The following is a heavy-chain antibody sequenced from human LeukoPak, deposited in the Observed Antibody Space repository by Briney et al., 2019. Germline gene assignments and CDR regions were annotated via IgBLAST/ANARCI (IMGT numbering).Heavy chain of an antibody. CDR2: IIPIFGTA. J-gene: IGHJ5*02. V-gene: IGHV1-69*13. CDR1: GYTFTSYG. D-gene: IGHD3-22*01. Sequence: ASVKVSCKASGYTFTSYGISWVRQAPGQGLEWMGGIIPIFGTANYAQKFQGRVTITADESTSTAYMELSSLRSEDTAVYYCAYYYDSSGQFDPWGQGTLVTVSS. CDR3: AYYYDSSGQFDP.